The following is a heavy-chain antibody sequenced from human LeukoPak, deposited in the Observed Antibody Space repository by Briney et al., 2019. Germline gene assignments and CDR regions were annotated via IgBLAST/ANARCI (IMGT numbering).Heavy chain of an antibody. CDR1: GFTFSSDS. CDR2: ISSTSGFI. Sequence: NPGGSLRLSCAASGFTFSSDSMNWVRQAPGKGLEWVSSISSTSGFISYADSVKGRFTISRDNAKSSLYLQMNSLRAEDTAVYYCARVEDFLTGSYYYYGMDVWGQGTTVTVSS. D-gene: IGHD3-9*01. CDR3: ARVEDFLTGSYYYYGMDV. J-gene: IGHJ6*02. V-gene: IGHV3-21*04.